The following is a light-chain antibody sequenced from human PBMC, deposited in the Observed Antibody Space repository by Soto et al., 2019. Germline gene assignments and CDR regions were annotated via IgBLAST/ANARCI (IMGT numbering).Light chain of an antibody. CDR2: AAS. CDR1: QSISSY. V-gene: IGKV1-39*01. CDR3: QQNYSPPYT. Sequence: DLQMTQSPSSLSASVGDRVTITCRASQSISSYLSWYQQKPGTAPKLLIYAASTLQSGVPSRFSGSGSGTDFTLTISSLQPEDFATYYCQQNYSPPYTFGQGTKLEIK. J-gene: IGKJ2*01.